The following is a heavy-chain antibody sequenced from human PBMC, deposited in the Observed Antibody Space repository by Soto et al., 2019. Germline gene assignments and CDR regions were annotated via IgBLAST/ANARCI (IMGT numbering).Heavy chain of an antibody. Sequence: GGSLRLSCAASGFTFSSYAMHWVRQAPGKGLEWVAVISYDGSNKYYADSVKGRFTISRDNSKNTLYLQMNSLRAEDTAVYYCARDLYNWNYMLRNDKNYYYYYGMDVWGQGTTVTVSS. V-gene: IGHV3-30-3*01. D-gene: IGHD1-7*01. J-gene: IGHJ6*02. CDR2: ISYDGSNK. CDR1: GFTFSSYA. CDR3: ARDLYNWNYMLRNDKNYYYYYGMDV.